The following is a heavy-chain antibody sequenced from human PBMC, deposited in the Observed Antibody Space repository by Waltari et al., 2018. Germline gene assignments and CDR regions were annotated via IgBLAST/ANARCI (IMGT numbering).Heavy chain of an antibody. J-gene: IGHJ4*02. CDR3: ARDRDGSGSLYYFDY. V-gene: IGHV4-61*09. CDR2: IYTSGST. D-gene: IGHD3-10*01. CDR1: GGSISSGSSY. Sequence: QVQLQESGPGLVKPSQTLSLTCTVSGGSISSGSSYWSWIRQPAGKGLEWIGYIYTSGSTNYNPSLKSRVTISVDTSKNQFSLKLSSVTAADTAVYYCARDRDGSGSLYYFDYWGQGTLVTVSS.